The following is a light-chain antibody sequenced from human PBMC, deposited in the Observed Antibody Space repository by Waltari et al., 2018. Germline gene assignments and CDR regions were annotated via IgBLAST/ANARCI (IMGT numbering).Light chain of an antibody. CDR3: SSYASSTTRV. J-gene: IGLJ1*01. V-gene: IGLV2-14*01. Sequence: QSALTQPASVSGSPGQSITISCNGTSSAVGGYNYVSWYQQHLGKAPKLMLYGVSTRPSGVSARFSGSKSGNTASLTISGLQAEDEADYYCSSYASSTTRVFGSGTKVTVL. CDR2: GVS. CDR1: SSAVGGYNY.